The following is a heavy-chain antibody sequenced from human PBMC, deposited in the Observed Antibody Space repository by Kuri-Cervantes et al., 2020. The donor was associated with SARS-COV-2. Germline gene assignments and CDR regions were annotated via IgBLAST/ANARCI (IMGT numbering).Heavy chain of an antibody. CDR2: IRYDGSNK. V-gene: IGHV3-30*02. Sequence: GGSLRLSCAASGFTFSSSWMHWVCQAPGKGLEWVAFIRYDGSNKYYADSVKGRFTISRDNSKNTLFLQLSSLRAEDTAVYHCARGAEGIAARREDWFDPWGQGTLVTVSS. CDR3: ARGAEGIAARREDWFDP. J-gene: IGHJ5*02. CDR1: GFTFSSSW. D-gene: IGHD6-25*01.